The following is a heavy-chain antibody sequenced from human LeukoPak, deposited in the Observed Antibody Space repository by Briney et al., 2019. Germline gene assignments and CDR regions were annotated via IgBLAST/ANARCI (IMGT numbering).Heavy chain of an antibody. V-gene: IGHV3-23*01. CDR1: GFTFSSYA. D-gene: IGHD3-22*01. CDR2: ISGSGGST. CDR3: AKEHWRITMIVGVLDY. J-gene: IGHJ4*02. Sequence: GGSLRLSCAASGFTFSSYAMSWVRQAPGKGLEWVSAISGSGGSTYYADSVKGRITISRDNSKNTLYLQMNSLRAEDTAVYYCAKEHWRITMIVGVLDYWGQGTLVTVSS.